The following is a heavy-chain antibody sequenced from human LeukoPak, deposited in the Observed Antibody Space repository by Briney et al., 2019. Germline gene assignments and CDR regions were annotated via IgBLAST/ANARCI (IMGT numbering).Heavy chain of an antibody. V-gene: IGHV3-30*18. CDR3: AKDQAVAAAGTWGSIDY. CDR2: ISYDGSNK. Sequence: GRSLRLSCAASGFTFITYAMHWVRRAPGKGLEWVAVISYDGSNKYYADSVKGRFTVSRDNSKNALYLQMNSLRAEDTAVYYCAKDQAVAAAGTWGSIDYWGQGTLLTVSS. J-gene: IGHJ4*02. CDR1: GFTFITYA. D-gene: IGHD6-13*01.